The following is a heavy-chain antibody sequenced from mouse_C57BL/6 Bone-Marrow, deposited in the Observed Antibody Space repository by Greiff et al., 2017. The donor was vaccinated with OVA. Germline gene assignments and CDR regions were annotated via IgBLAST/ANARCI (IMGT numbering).Heavy chain of an antibody. CDR3: ARSGLYFDY. D-gene: IGHD3-1*01. J-gene: IGHJ2*01. CDR2: IYPGDGGT. V-gene: IGHV1-80*01. Sequence: VQLQQSGAELVKPGASVTISCKASGYAFSSYWMNWVKQRPGKGLEWIGQIYPGDGGTIYNQKFKGKATLTVDKSSSTAYMELRSLTSEDTAVYYCARSGLYFDYWGQGTTLTVSS. CDR1: GYAFSSYW.